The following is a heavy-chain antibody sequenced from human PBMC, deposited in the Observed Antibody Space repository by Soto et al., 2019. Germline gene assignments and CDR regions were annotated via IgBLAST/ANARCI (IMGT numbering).Heavy chain of an antibody. D-gene: IGHD6-13*01. Sequence: SVKVTCKACGFTFTSSSVQSVRHARGKRLEWIGWIVVGSGSTSYAQKFQGRVTMTRDTSTSTVYMELSSLRSEDTAVYYCAREPGIAAAGTDAFDIWGQGTMVTVSS. CDR3: AREPGIAAAGTDAFDI. CDR2: IVVGSGST. CDR1: GFTFTSSS. J-gene: IGHJ3*02. V-gene: IGHV1-58*01.